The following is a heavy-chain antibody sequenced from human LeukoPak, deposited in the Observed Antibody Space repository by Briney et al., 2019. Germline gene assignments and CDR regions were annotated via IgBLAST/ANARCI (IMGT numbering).Heavy chain of an antibody. Sequence: GGSLRLSCAASGFTFSSYSMNWVRQAPGKGLEWVTYISSSSTTIYYADSVKGRFTISRDNAKNSLYLQMNSLRAEDTAVYYCARRYCSSTSCYLSLDYWGQGTLVTVSS. CDR3: ARRYCSSTSCYLSLDY. CDR1: GFTFSSYS. CDR2: ISSSSTTI. D-gene: IGHD2-2*01. J-gene: IGHJ4*02. V-gene: IGHV3-48*01.